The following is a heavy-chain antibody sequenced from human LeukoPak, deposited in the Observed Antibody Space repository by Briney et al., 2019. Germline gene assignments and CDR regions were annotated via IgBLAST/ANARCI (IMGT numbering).Heavy chain of an antibody. J-gene: IGHJ6*03. CDR2: IYYSGST. Sequence: SETLSLTCTVSGGSISSSGYYWGWIRQPPGKGLEWIGSIYYSGSTYYNPSLKSRVTISVDTSKNQFSLKLSSVTAADTAVYYCARVPRGVATILGSGYYYYYMDVWGKGTTVTLSS. V-gene: IGHV4-39*07. CDR3: ARVPRGVATILGSGYYYYYMDV. D-gene: IGHD5-12*01. CDR1: GGSISSSGYY.